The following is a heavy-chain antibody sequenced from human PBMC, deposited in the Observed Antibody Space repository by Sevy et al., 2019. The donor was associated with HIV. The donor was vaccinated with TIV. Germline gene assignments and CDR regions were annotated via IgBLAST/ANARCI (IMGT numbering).Heavy chain of an antibody. CDR3: TTAPYYYDSSGRDY. CDR2: IKSKTDGGTT. D-gene: IGHD3-22*01. CDR1: GFTFSNAW. Sequence: GGSLRLSCAASGFTFSNAWMSWVRQAPGKGLEWVGRIKSKTDGGTTDYAEPVKGRFTISRDDSKNTLYLQMNSLKTEDTAVYYCTTAPYYYDSSGRDYWGQGTLVTVSS. J-gene: IGHJ4*02. V-gene: IGHV3-15*01.